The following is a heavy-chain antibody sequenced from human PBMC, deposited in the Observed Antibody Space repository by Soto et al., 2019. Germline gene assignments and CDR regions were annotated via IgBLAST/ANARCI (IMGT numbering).Heavy chain of an antibody. D-gene: IGHD4-17*01. CDR3: AAVGGYYSDHPNFDY. J-gene: IGHJ4*02. CDR2: IYYTGTT. V-gene: IGHV4-59*01. Sequence: KTSETLSLTCSVSGRSISPFYWSWIPQPPGKGLEWIGSIYYTGTTKYNPSLRSRVTISVDTSKNHFSLKLTSVTAADTAVYYWAAVGGYYSDHPNFDYWGRGTMVTVAS. CDR1: GRSISPFY.